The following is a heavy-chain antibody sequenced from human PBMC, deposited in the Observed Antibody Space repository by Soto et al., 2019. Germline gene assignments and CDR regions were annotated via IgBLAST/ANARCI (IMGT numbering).Heavy chain of an antibody. D-gene: IGHD3-10*01. CDR2: ISGSGGST. Sequence: GGSLRLSCAASGFTFSSYAMSWVRQAPGKGLEWVSAISGSGGSTYYADSLKGRFTISRDNSKNTLYLQMNSLRAEDTAVYYCAKDPFLMVRGVIFDYWGQGTLVTVSS. CDR1: GFTFSSYA. CDR3: AKDPFLMVRGVIFDY. J-gene: IGHJ4*02. V-gene: IGHV3-23*01.